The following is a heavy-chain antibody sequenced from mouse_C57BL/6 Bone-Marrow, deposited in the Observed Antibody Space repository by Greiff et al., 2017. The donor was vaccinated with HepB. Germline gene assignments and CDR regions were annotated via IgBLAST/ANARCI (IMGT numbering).Heavy chain of an antibody. D-gene: IGHD1-1*01. CDR1: GFTFSSYG. V-gene: IGHV5-6*02. J-gene: IGHJ4*01. Sequence: EVKLVESGGDLVKPGGSLKLSCAASGFTFSSYGMSWVRQTPDKRLEWVATISSGGSYTYYPDSVKGRFIISRDNAKNTLYLQMSSLKSEDTAMYYCARQMVYGSPHYYAMDYWGQGTSVTVSS. CDR2: ISSGGSYT. CDR3: ARQMVYGSPHYYAMDY.